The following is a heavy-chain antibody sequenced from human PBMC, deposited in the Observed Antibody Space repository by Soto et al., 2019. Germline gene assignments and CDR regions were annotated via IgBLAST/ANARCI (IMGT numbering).Heavy chain of an antibody. CDR3: ARDVQLQSFDC. CDR2: INNDGSST. CDR1: GFTFSSYW. Sequence: EVQLVESGGGLVQPGGSLRLSCADSGFTFSSYWMHWVRQAPGKGLVWVSRINNDGSSTSYADSVKGRFTASRDNAKNTLYLQMNSLRAEDTAVYYCARDVQLQSFDCWGQGTLVTVSS. D-gene: IGHD5-18*01. V-gene: IGHV3-74*01. J-gene: IGHJ4*02.